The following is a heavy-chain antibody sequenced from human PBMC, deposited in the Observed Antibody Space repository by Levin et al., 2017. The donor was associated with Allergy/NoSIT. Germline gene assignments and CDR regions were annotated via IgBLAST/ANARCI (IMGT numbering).Heavy chain of an antibody. J-gene: IGHJ3*02. V-gene: IGHV4-39*01. CDR2: IYYSGST. CDR3: ARHGPRGWFGAQDAFDI. D-gene: IGHD3-10*01. Sequence: RPSETLSLTCTVSGGSISSSSYYWGWIRQPPGKGLEWIGSIYYSGSTYYNPSLKSRVTISVDTSKNQFSLKLSSVTAADTAVYYCARHGPRGWFGAQDAFDIWGQGTMVTVSS. CDR1: GGSISSSSYY.